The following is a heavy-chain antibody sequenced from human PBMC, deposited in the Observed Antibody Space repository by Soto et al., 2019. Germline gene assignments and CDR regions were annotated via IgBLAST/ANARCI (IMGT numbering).Heavy chain of an antibody. CDR3: ARGAGLFDY. CDR2: IYYSGST. V-gene: IGHV4-59*01. CDR1: SGSISTYS. D-gene: IGHD6-19*01. J-gene: IGHJ4*02. Sequence: QVQLQESGPGLVKPSETLSLTCAVSSGSISTYSCSWIRQPPGKGLEWIGYIYYSGSTNYNPSLTSRVTISVDTSKNQFSLRLSSLTAADTAVYYCARGAGLFDYWGQGTLVTVSS.